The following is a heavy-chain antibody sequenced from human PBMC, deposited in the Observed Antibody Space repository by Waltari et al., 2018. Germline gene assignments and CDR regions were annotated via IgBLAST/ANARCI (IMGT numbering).Heavy chain of an antibody. Sequence: QVQLVQSGAEVKKPGASVNISCKTSEYTFTSSYIHWVRQAPGQGLEWMGIINPSGGSTIYAQKFQGRVTMTRDTSTSTVYMELSSLRSGDTAVYYCALDTGALWMDVWGQGTTVTVSS. CDR1: EYTFTSSY. CDR2: INPSGGST. D-gene: IGHD2-21*01. J-gene: IGHJ6*02. CDR3: ALDTGALWMDV. V-gene: IGHV1-46*01.